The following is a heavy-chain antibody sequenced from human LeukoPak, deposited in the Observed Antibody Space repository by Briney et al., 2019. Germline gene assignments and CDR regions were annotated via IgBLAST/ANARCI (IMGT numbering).Heavy chain of an antibody. J-gene: IGHJ4*02. V-gene: IGHV3-23*01. Sequence: PGGSLRLSCAASGFTFSSYAMSWVRQAPGKGLEWVSGISDSGGSTYYADSVKGRFTISRDNSKNTLYLQVNSLRAEDTAVYYCAKEKGGWDRNNDYWGQGALVTVSS. D-gene: IGHD1-26*01. CDR3: AKEKGGWDRNNDY. CDR1: GFTFSSYA. CDR2: ISDSGGST.